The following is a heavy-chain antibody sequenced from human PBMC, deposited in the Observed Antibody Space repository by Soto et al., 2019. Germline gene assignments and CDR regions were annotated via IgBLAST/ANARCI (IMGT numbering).Heavy chain of an antibody. D-gene: IGHD1-26*01. CDR1: GFTFSGFA. CDR3: TSLSGTTMEYFDY. J-gene: IGHJ4*02. CDR2: IRSKGDSYAT. Sequence: EVHLVESGGGLVQPGGSLKLSCAASGFTFSGFAMHWVRQASGKGLEWVGRIRSKGDSYATAYAASVKGRFTISRDVSQNTAYLQMNSLKTEDTAVYYCTSLSGTTMEYFDYWGLGTLVTVSS. V-gene: IGHV3-73*02.